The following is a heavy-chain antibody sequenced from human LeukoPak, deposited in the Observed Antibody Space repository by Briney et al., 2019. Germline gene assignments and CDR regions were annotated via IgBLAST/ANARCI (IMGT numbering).Heavy chain of an antibody. J-gene: IGHJ4*02. D-gene: IGHD6-19*01. CDR1: GYPFTSYA. CDR2: INTNTGDP. V-gene: IGHV7-4-1*02. Sequence: AASVKVSFKASGYPFTSYAMNWVRPAPGQGLEWMGWINTNTGDPTYAQGFTGRFVFSLDTSVSTAYLQISSLKAEDTAVYYCARVNFQAYSSGWYYFDYWGQGTLVTVSS. CDR3: ARVNFQAYSSGWYYFDY.